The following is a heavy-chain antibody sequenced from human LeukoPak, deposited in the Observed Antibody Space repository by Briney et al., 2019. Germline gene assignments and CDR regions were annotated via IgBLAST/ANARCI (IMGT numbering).Heavy chain of an antibody. CDR3: AHMSLRYSSSWYYQGFDY. V-gene: IGHV2-5*02. CDR1: GFSLSTSGVG. Sequence: SGPTLVSPTQTLTLTCTFSGFSLSTSGVGVGWIRQPPGKALEWLALIYWDDDKRYSPSLKSRLTITKDTSKNQVVLTMTNMDPVDTATYYCAHMSLRYSSSWYYQGFDYWGQGTLVTVSS. CDR2: IYWDDDK. D-gene: IGHD6-13*01. J-gene: IGHJ4*02.